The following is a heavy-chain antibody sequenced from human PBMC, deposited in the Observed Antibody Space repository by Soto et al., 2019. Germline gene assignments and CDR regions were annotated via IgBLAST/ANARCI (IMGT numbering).Heavy chain of an antibody. D-gene: IGHD2-21*02. CDR3: ARDFAGGNSPLFAH. Sequence: QVQLVESGGGVVQPGRSLRLSCAGSALTFSKYAMHWVRQAPGKGLEWMAVISYDGGSTHYAESVKGRFTISRDNSKNTLYLQVNSLRADDTAMYYCARDFAGGNSPLFAHWGQGALVTVSS. J-gene: IGHJ4*02. CDR1: ALTFSKYA. CDR2: ISYDGGST. V-gene: IGHV3-30-3*01.